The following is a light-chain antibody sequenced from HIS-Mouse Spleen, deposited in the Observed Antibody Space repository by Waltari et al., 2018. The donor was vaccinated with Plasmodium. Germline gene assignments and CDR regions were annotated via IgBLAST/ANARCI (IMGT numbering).Light chain of an antibody. V-gene: IGLV3-1*01. CDR2: QDS. CDR3: QAWDSSTDYV. J-gene: IGLJ1*01. Sequence: SYELTQPPSVSVSPGQTASITCSGDKLGDKYACWYQQKPGPSHVLVIYQDSKRPSGLHEPVSGSNSGNTATLTISGTQAMDEADYYCQAWDSSTDYVFGTGTKVTVL. CDR1: KLGDKY.